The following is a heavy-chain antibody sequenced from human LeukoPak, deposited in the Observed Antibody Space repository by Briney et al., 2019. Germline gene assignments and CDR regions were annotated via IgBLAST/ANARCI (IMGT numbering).Heavy chain of an antibody. D-gene: IGHD6-13*01. CDR2: ISGSGGST. CDR1: GFTFSSYA. Sequence: GGSLRLSCAASGFTFSSYAMSWVRQAPGKGLEWVSAISGSGGSTYYADSVKGRFTISRDNSKSTLYVQMNSLRAEDTAVYYCAKDSSSWSGGYFDYWGQGTLVTVSS. CDR3: AKDSSSWSGGYFDY. V-gene: IGHV3-23*01. J-gene: IGHJ4*02.